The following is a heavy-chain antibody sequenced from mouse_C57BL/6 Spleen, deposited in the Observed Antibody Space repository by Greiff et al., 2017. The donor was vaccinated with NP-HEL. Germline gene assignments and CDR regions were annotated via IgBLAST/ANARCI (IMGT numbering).Heavy chain of an antibody. Sequence: VKLMESGAELVRPGASVKLSCKASGYTFTDYYINWVKQRPGQGLEWIARIYPGSGNTYYNEKFKGKATLTAEKSSSTAYMQLSSLTSEDSAVYFCARSGDYEGFAYWGQGTLVTVSA. CDR3: ARSGDYEGFAY. CDR1: GYTFTDYY. CDR2: IYPGSGNT. D-gene: IGHD2-4*01. J-gene: IGHJ3*01. V-gene: IGHV1-76*01.